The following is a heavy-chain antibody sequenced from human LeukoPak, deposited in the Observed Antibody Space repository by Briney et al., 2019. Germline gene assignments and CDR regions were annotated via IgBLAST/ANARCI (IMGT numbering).Heavy chain of an antibody. V-gene: IGHV4-39*01. J-gene: IGHJ4*02. Sequence: SETLSLTCTVSGGSISSSSYYWGWIRQPPGKGLEWIGSIYYSGSTYYNPSLKSRVTISVDASKNQFSLKLSSVTAADTAVYYCARAEAAIRIDYWGQGTLVTVSS. D-gene: IGHD2-2*02. CDR1: GGSISSSSYY. CDR2: IYYSGST. CDR3: ARAEAAIRIDY.